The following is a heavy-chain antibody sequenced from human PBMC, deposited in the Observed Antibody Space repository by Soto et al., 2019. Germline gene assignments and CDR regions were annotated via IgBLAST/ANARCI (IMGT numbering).Heavy chain of an antibody. Sequence: QLQLQESGPGLVKPSETLSLTCTVSGGSISSSNYYRAWIRQPPGKGLEWIGSIHYTGSTYYNPSLKSRVTISVDTSKTQSPLKLPSVSAADTAVYYCARRECSGGTCSFDPWGQGTLVTVSS. D-gene: IGHD2-15*01. CDR3: ARRECSGGTCSFDP. CDR2: IHYTGST. J-gene: IGHJ5*02. V-gene: IGHV4-39*01. CDR1: GGSISSSNYY.